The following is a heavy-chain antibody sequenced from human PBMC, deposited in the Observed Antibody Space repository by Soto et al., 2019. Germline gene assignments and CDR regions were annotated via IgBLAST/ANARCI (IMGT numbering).Heavy chain of an antibody. CDR3: AKVAAAGTVPYYYYYYMDV. CDR2: ISWNSGSI. Sequence: PGGSLRLSCAASGFTFDDYAMHWVRQAPGKGLEWVSGISWNSGSIGYADSVKGRFTISRDNAKNSLYLQMNSLRAEDTALYYCAKVAAAGTVPYYYYYYMDVWGKGTTVTVSS. J-gene: IGHJ6*03. V-gene: IGHV3-9*01. D-gene: IGHD6-13*01. CDR1: GFTFDDYA.